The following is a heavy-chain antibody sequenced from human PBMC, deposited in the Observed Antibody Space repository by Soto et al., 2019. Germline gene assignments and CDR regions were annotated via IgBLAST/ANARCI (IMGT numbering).Heavy chain of an antibody. Sequence: GGSLRLSCAASGFTFSSYAMSWVRQAPGKGLEWVSAISGSGGSTYYADSVKGRLTISRDNSKNTLYLQMNSLRAEDTAVYYCAKDQGSGSYAFDIWGQGTMVTVSS. V-gene: IGHV3-23*01. D-gene: IGHD3-10*01. CDR1: GFTFSSYA. CDR3: AKDQGSGSYAFDI. J-gene: IGHJ3*02. CDR2: ISGSGGST.